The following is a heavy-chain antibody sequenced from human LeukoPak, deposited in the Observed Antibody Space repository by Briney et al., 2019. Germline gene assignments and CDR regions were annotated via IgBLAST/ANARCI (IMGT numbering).Heavy chain of an antibody. V-gene: IGHV4-4*02. CDR3: ARIVVADFDY. Sequence: SETLSLTCAVSGGSISSSNWWSWVRQPPGKGLEWIGEIYHSGSTNYNPSLKSRVTMSVDTSKNQFSLKLSSVTAADTAVYYCARIVVADFDYWGQGTLVTVSS. D-gene: IGHD3-22*01. CDR1: GGSISSSNW. J-gene: IGHJ4*02. CDR2: IYHSGST.